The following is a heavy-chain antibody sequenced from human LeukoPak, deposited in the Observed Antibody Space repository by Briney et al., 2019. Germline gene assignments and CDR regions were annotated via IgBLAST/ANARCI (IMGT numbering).Heavy chain of an antibody. V-gene: IGHV4-30-4*01. J-gene: IGHJ3*02. CDR1: GASIRSGDYY. CDR3: ARDCSGGSCYGAFDI. CDR2: IYDSGST. Sequence: TSETLSLTCTVSGASIRSGDYYWSWIRQPPGKGLEWIGYIYDSGSTYYNPSLKSRITISVDTSENRFSLKLSSVTATDTAVYYCARDCSGGSCYGAFDIWGQGTMVTVSS. D-gene: IGHD2-15*01.